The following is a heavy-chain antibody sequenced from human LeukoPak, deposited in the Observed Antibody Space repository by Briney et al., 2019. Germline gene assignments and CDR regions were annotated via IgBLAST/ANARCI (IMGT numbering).Heavy chain of an antibody. V-gene: IGHV4-34*01. J-gene: IGHJ6*03. CDR2: INHSGST. CDR3: ARSRSARYYYYYYYMDV. CDR1: GGSFSGYY. Sequence: SETLSLTCAVYGGSFSGYYWSWIRQPPGKGLEWIGEINHSGSTNYNPSLTSRVTISVDTSKNQFSLKLSSVTAADTAVYYCARSRSARYYYYYYYMDVWGKGTTVTVSS. D-gene: IGHD3-10*01.